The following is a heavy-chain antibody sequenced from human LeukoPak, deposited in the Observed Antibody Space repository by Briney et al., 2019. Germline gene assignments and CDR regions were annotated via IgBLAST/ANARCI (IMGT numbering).Heavy chain of an antibody. CDR3: SIDVVRTWDPYFGEFFDC. CDR2: LRYDGRNK. J-gene: IGHJ4*02. D-gene: IGHD3-10*01. CDR1: GFPFSAYG. V-gene: IGHV3-30*02. Sequence: GGSLRLSCAASGFPFSAYGMHWVRQAPGKGLEGVAFLRYDGRNKYYADSVKGRFSISRDSANTLYLQIYGLTTEDTAVYYCSIDVVRTWDPYFGEFFDCWGQGTLVTVS.